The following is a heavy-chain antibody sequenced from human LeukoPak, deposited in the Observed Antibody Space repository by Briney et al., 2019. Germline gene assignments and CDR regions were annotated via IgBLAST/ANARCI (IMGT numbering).Heavy chain of an antibody. CDR1: GFTFSSYG. CDR2: ISYDGSSK. Sequence: GGSLRLSCAASGFTFSSYGMHWVRQAPGKGLEWVAVISYDGSSKYYADSVKGRFTISRDNSKNTLYLQMNSLRAEDTAVYYCAKAQSVASVLMVYVNYFDYWGQGTLVTVSS. V-gene: IGHV3-30*18. CDR3: AKAQSVASVLMVYVNYFDY. J-gene: IGHJ4*02. D-gene: IGHD2-8*01.